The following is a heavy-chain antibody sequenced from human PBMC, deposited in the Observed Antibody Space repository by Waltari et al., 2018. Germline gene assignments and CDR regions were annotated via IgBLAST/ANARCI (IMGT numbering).Heavy chain of an antibody. V-gene: IGHV4-59*01. J-gene: IGHJ5*02. CDR1: GGSLSSSS. D-gene: IGHD3-9*01. CDR2: IYYSGST. Sequence: QVQLQESCPGLVKPSEALSLPCTVSGGSLSSSSWSWLRQPPGKGLEWIGYIYYSGSTNYNPSLKSRVTISVDTSKNQFSLKLSSVTAADTAVYYCARGAPSILTGYHWGQGTLVTVSS. CDR3: ARGAPSILTGYH.